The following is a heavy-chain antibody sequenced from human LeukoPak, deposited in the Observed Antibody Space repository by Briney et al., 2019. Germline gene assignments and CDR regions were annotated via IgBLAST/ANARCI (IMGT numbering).Heavy chain of an antibody. J-gene: IGHJ4*02. Sequence: GGSLRLSCAASGFTFSIYAMSWVRQAPGKGLEWVSAISGSGGGTHYADSVKGRFTISRDSSKNTVHLQMNSLRAEDTAVYYCAKDRGFGSSSTFDHWGQGILVTVSS. CDR1: GFTFSIYA. CDR2: ISGSGGGT. CDR3: AKDRGFGSSSTFDH. V-gene: IGHV3-23*01. D-gene: IGHD6-6*01.